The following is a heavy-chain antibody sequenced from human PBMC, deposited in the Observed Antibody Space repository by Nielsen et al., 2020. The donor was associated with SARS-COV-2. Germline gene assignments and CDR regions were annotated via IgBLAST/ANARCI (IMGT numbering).Heavy chain of an antibody. CDR1: GFTFSSYS. D-gene: IGHD3-16*01. Sequence: GGSLRLSCAASGFTFSSYSMNWVRQAPGKGLEWVSSISSSSSYIYYADSVKGRFTISRDNARNSLYLQVNSLRAEDTAVYYCARVGLNNWFDPWGQGTLVTVSS. J-gene: IGHJ5*02. CDR3: ARVGLNNWFDP. CDR2: ISSSSSYI. V-gene: IGHV3-21*01.